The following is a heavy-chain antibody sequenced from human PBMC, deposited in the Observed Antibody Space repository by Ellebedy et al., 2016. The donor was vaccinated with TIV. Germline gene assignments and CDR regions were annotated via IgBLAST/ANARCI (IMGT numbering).Heavy chain of an antibody. D-gene: IGHD6-6*01. CDR3: ATIHGSSSNYYYYFAMDV. J-gene: IGHJ6*02. V-gene: IGHV4-61*01. Sequence: MPSETLSLTCTVSGGSVSSGSYYRSWIRQPPGKGLEWIGYIYYTGSTNFNPSLESRVTISLDTSKNQFSLHLTSVTAADTAVYYCATIHGSSSNYYYYFAMDVWGQGTTVTVSS. CDR1: GGSVSSGSYY. CDR2: IYYTGST.